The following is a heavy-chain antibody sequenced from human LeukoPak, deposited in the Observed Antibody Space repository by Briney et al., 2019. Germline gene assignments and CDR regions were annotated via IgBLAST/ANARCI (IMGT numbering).Heavy chain of an antibody. J-gene: IGHJ4*02. CDR3: ARRAQVGGTSYFDS. Sequence: GESLKISCKGSGYTFTTYWIGWVRQMPGKGLEWMGIIYPGDSDTTYSPSFQGQVTISADKSISTAFLQWNSLKASDSAMYYCARRAQVGGTSYFDSWGQGTLVAVSS. D-gene: IGHD1-26*01. CDR1: GYTFTTYW. V-gene: IGHV5-51*01. CDR2: IYPGDSDT.